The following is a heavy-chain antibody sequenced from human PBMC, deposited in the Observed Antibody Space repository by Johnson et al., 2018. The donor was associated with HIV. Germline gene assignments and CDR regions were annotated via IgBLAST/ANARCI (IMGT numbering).Heavy chain of an antibody. D-gene: IGHD3/OR15-3a*01. CDR3: AKGFFELDDAFDI. Sequence: VQLVESGGGLVQPGGSLRLSCAASGFTFSSYAMSWVRQAPGKGLEWVSAISGSGGSTYYADSVKGWFTISRDNSKNTLYLQMYSLRAEDTAVYYCAKGFFELDDAFDIWGQGTMVTVSS. J-gene: IGHJ3*02. CDR1: GFTFSSYA. V-gene: IGHV3-23*04. CDR2: ISGSGGST.